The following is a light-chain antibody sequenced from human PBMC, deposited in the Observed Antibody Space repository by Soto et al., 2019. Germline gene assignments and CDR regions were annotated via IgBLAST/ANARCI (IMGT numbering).Light chain of an antibody. CDR1: QRISSY. Sequence: DIQMTQSPSSLSAAVGDRVAITCRASQRISSYLNWYQQKPGKAPKLLIYAASTLQSGVPSRFSGSGSGTAFTLTISSLQPEDFATYYCQQSYSTPRTFGQGTKVE. J-gene: IGKJ1*01. V-gene: IGKV1-39*01. CDR3: QQSYSTPRT. CDR2: AAS.